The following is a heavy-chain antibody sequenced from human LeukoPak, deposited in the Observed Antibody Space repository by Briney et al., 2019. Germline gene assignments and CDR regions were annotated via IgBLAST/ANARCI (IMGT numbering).Heavy chain of an antibody. V-gene: IGHV3-7*01. CDR1: GFTFSSYW. CDR2: IKQDGSEK. CDR3: ARDNSIRQWLANYYYYYYMDV. Sequence: GGSLRLSCAASGFTFSSYWMSWVRQAPGKGLEWVANIKQDGSEKYYVDSVKDRFTISRDNAKNSLYLQMNSLRAEDTAVYYCARDNSIRQWLANYYYYYYMDVWGKGTTVTVSS. D-gene: IGHD6-19*01. J-gene: IGHJ6*03.